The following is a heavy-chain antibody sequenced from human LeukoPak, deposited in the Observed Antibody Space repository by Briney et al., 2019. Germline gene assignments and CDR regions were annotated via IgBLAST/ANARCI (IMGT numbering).Heavy chain of an antibody. CDR2: VNQDGTGK. V-gene: IGHV3-7*01. J-gene: IGHJ6*04. CDR1: GFTFSNYW. Sequence: GGSLRLSCAASGFTFSNYWMTWVRQAPGKGLEWVANVNQDGTGKYYVDSVKGRFTISRDNAENSLYLQMNSLRAEDTAVYYCAELGITMIGGVWGKGTTVTISS. D-gene: IGHD3-10*02. CDR3: AELGITMIGGV.